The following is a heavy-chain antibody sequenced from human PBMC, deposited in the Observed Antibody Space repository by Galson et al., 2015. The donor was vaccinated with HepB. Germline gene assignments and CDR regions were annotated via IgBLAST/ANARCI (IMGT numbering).Heavy chain of an antibody. CDR2: IYPGDSDT. CDR1: GYSFTSYW. Sequence: QSGAEVKKPGESLKISCKGSGYSFTSYWIGWVRQMPGKGLEWMGIIYPGDSDTRYSPSFQGQVTISADKSISTAYLQWSSLKASDTAMYYCARFIVVVAATTNAFDIWGQGTMVTVSS. D-gene: IGHD2-15*01. J-gene: IGHJ3*02. CDR3: ARFIVVVAATTNAFDI. V-gene: IGHV5-51*01.